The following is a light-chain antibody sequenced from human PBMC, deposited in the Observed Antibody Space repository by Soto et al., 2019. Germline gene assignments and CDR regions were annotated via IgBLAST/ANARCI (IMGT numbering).Light chain of an antibody. J-gene: IGKJ1*01. CDR1: QTVSRMY. CDR2: GTS. CDR3: HQDFNLPWT. Sequence: EIVLTQSPGTLSLSPGERATLSCGASQTVSRMYLSWFQQKPGQAPRLLIYGTSTRATGIPVRFSGSGSGTDFTLTTSSLQPEDFAVYFCHQDFNLPWTFGQGTKVDIK. V-gene: IGKV3D-7*01.